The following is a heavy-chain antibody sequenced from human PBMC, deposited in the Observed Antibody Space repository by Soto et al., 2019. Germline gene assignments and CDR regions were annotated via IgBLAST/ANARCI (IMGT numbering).Heavy chain of an antibody. D-gene: IGHD2-15*01. CDR1: GFTFSSYG. CDR2: ISYDGSNK. CDR3: AKIVVVVATDAFDI. V-gene: IGHV3-30*18. J-gene: IGHJ3*02. Sequence: AGGSLRLSCAASGFTFSSYGMHWVRQAPGKGLEWVAVISYDGSNKYYADSVKGRFTISRDNSKNTLYLQMNSLRAEDTAVYYCAKIVVVVATDAFDIWGQGTMVTVSS.